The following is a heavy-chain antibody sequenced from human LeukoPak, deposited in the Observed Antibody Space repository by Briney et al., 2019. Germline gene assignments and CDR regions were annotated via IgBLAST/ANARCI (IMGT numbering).Heavy chain of an antibody. CDR2: IYYSGST. V-gene: IGHV4-39*01. Sequence: SETLSLTCTVSGGSISSYYWSWIRQPPGKGLEWIGSIYYSGSTYYNPSLKSRVTISVDTSKNQFSLKLSSVTAADTAVYYCARHGGDCSGGSCYPSAPYYFDYWGQGTLVTVSS. CDR3: ARHGGDCSGGSCYPSAPYYFDY. CDR1: GGSISSYY. J-gene: IGHJ4*02. D-gene: IGHD2-15*01.